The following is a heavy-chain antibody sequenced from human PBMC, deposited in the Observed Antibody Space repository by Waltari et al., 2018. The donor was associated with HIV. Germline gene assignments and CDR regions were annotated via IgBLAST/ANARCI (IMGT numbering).Heavy chain of an antibody. Sequence: EVQLVESGGGLVQPGGSLRLSCAASGFTFSSYWMTWVGPAPGKGLEWVANIKQDGSEKYYADSVKGRFTISRDNAKNSLYLQMNSLRAEDTAVYYCASLYCSGGSCYDYWGQGTLVTVSS. CDR2: IKQDGSEK. J-gene: IGHJ4*02. V-gene: IGHV3-7*01. D-gene: IGHD2-15*01. CDR1: GFTFSSYW. CDR3: ASLYCSGGSCYDY.